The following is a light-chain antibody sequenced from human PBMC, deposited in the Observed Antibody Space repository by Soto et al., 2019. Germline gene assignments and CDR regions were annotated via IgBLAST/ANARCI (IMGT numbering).Light chain of an antibody. V-gene: IGLV2-23*02. Sequence: QSALTQPASVSGSPGQSITISCTGTSSDVGSHNLVSWYQQHPGKAPKLMIYEVSKRSSGVSNRFSGSKSGNTASLTISGLQSEDEADYYCCSYAGSSRVFGGGTKLTVL. J-gene: IGLJ3*02. CDR1: SSDVGSHNL. CDR2: EVS. CDR3: CSYAGSSRV.